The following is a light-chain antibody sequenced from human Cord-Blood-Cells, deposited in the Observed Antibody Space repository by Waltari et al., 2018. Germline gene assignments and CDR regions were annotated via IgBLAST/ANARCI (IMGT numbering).Light chain of an antibody. J-gene: IGKJ4*01. CDR3: QQYGSSPRTLT. Sequence: IVLTQSPGTLSLSPGERATLSCRASKSVSSSHLAWYQQKPGQAPRLLIYGASSRATGIPDRFSGSGSGTDFTLTISRLEPEDFAVYYCQQYGSSPRTLTFGGGTKVEIK. CDR2: GAS. V-gene: IGKV3-20*01. CDR1: KSVSSSH.